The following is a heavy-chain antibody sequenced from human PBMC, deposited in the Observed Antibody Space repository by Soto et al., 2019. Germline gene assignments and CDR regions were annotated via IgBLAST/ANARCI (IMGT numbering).Heavy chain of an antibody. CDR2: IIPIFGTA. J-gene: IGHJ5*02. CDR1: GGTFSSYA. D-gene: IGHD3-16*01. CDR3: ARVGGYDHQPGPWFDP. Sequence: GASVKVSCKASGGTFSSYAISWVRQAPGQGLEWMGGIIPIFGTANYAQKFQGRVTITADESTSTAYMELSSLRSEDTAVYYCARVGGYDHQPGPWFDPWSRGTLVTVS. V-gene: IGHV1-69*13.